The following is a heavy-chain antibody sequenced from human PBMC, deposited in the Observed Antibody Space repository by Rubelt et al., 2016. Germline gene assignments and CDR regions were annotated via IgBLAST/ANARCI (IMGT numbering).Heavy chain of an antibody. J-gene: IGHJ4*02. CDR3: ASFTTDIRYFDWFPDY. V-gene: IGHV3-30*04. D-gene: IGHD3-9*01. Sequence: VRQAPGKGLEWVAVISYDGSNKYYADSVKGRFTISRDNSKNTLYLQMNSLRAEDTAVYYCASFTTDIRYFDWFPDYWGQGTLVTVSS. CDR2: ISYDGSNK.